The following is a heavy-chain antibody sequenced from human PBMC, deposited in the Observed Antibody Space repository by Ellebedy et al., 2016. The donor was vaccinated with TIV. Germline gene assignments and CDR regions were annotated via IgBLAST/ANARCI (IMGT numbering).Heavy chain of an antibody. J-gene: IGHJ4*02. CDR2: INPNSGGT. CDR3: AKEPAVALNYFDY. CDR1: GYTFTGYY. Sequence: AASVKVSCKASGYTFTGYYMHWVRQAPGQGLEWMGWINPNSGGTNYAQKFQGRVTMTRDTSISTAYMELSRLRSDDTAVYYCAKEPAVALNYFDYWGQGTLVTVSS. D-gene: IGHD6-19*01. V-gene: IGHV1-2*02.